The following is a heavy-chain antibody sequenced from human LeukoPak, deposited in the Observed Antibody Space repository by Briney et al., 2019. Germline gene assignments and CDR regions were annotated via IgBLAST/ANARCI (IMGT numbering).Heavy chain of an antibody. Sequence: SETLSLTCTVSGGSISSYYWSWIRQPPGKALEWIAYIYYSGSTNYNPSLKSRVTISVDTSKNQFSLKLSSVTAADTAVYYCARALRDDYGDYDRYYYMDVWGKGTTVTVSS. V-gene: IGHV4-59*01. CDR2: IYYSGST. CDR3: ARALRDDYGDYDRYYYMDV. D-gene: IGHD4-17*01. J-gene: IGHJ6*03. CDR1: GGSISSYY.